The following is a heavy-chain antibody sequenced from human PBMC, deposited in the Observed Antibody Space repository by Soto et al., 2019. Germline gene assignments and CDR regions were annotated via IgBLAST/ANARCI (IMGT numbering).Heavy chain of an antibody. J-gene: IGHJ6*02. CDR2: SSASGRSR. V-gene: IGHV3-23*01. CDR3: AKDGNWLDVYFDV. Sequence: EVQLLESGGGLVQPGGSLRLSCVASGIEFSNYAMSWVRQAPGKGLEWVSISSASGRSRYHADSVKGRFTISRDNSKNPLNLHMTTLRAEDTDVYYCAKDGNWLDVYFDVWGQGTTVTVSS. CDR1: GIEFSNYA. D-gene: IGHD6-19*01.